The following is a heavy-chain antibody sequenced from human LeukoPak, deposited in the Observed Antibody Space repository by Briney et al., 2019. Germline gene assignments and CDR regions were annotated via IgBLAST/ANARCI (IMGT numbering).Heavy chain of an antibody. J-gene: IGHJ4*02. Sequence: NSGNTGYAQKFQGRVTMTRNTSISTAYMELSSLRSEDTAVYYCARRVLTYYYGSGSRFDYWGQGTLVTVSS. D-gene: IGHD3-10*01. CDR3: ARRVLTYYYGSGSRFDY. V-gene: IGHV1-8*01. CDR2: NSGNT.